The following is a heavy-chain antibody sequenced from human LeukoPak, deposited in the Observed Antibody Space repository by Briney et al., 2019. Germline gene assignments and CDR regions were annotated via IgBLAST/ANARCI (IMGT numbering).Heavy chain of an antibody. V-gene: IGHV3-7*01. Sequence: GGSLRLSCAASGFTFSSTWMSWVRQAPGKGLEWVGNIQPDGSEGYPVDSVKGRFTISRDNARNSLFLQMNSLRVEDTAVYYCASQSYARFDPWGQGTLVTVSS. CDR2: IQPDGSEG. CDR1: GFTFSSTW. D-gene: IGHD3-16*01. J-gene: IGHJ5*02. CDR3: ASQSYARFDP.